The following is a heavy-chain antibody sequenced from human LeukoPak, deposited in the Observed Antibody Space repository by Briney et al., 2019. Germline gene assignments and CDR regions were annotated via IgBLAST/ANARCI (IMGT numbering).Heavy chain of an antibody. CDR3: ASFLL. CDR2: IYSGGST. Sequence: GGSLRLSCAVSGFTVSNNYMTWVRQAPGKGLEWVSVIYSGGSTYYADSVKGRFTTSRDNSKNTVYLQMNSLRTEDTAVYYCASFLLWGQGSLVTVSS. CDR1: GFTVSNNY. D-gene: IGHD2/OR15-2a*01. V-gene: IGHV3-66*01. J-gene: IGHJ1*01.